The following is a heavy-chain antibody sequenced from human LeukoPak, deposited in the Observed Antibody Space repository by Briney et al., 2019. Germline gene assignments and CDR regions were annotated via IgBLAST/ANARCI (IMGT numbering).Heavy chain of an antibody. D-gene: IGHD3-10*01. J-gene: IGHJ4*02. CDR3: ARSIRGASYYFDY. Sequence: SETLSLTCTVSGGSISSYYWSWIRQPPGKGLEWIGYIYYSGSTNYNPSLESRVTISVDTSKNQFSLKLSSVTAADTAVYYCARSIRGASYYFDYWGQGTLVTVSS. V-gene: IGHV4-59*01. CDR1: GGSISSYY. CDR2: IYYSGST.